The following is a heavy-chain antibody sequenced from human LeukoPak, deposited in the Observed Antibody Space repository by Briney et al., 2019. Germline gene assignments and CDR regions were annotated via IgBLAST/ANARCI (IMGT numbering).Heavy chain of an antibody. J-gene: IGHJ3*02. CDR1: GFTFSSYS. V-gene: IGHV3-48*01. CDR3: AKFKRGPSGRDAFDI. Sequence: GGSLRLSCAASGFTFSSYSMNWVRQAPGKGLEWVSYISGSSSSRYYTDSVKGRFTISRDTSKDTLYLQMNSLRAEDTAVYYCAKFKRGPSGRDAFDIWGQGTMVTVSS. D-gene: IGHD2-15*01. CDR2: ISGSSSSR.